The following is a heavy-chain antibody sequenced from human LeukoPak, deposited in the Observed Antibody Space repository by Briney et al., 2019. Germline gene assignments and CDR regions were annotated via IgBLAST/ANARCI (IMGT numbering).Heavy chain of an antibody. J-gene: IGHJ4*02. CDR3: VAAVAGSYPPFDY. CDR1: GFTFSSYW. D-gene: IGHD6-19*01. CDR2: IKQDGSEK. Sequence: GGSLRLSCAASGFTFSSYWMSWVRQAPGKGLEWVANIKQDGSEKYYVDSVKGRFTISRDSAKNSLYLQMNSLRAEDTAVYYCVAAVAGSYPPFDYWGQGTLVTVSS. V-gene: IGHV3-7*05.